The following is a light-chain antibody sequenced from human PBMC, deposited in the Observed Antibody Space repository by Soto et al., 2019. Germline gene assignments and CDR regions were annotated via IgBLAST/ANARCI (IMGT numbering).Light chain of an antibody. Sequence: EIVLTQSPATLSLSPGERATLSCRASQSVSSCLAWYQQKPGKAPRLLIYDASNSAHGIPARFSGSGSGTDFTCNIIRLEPEDLAVYCFQQRSHCPPHTFGGGIRVEIK. CDR2: DAS. CDR1: QSVSSC. CDR3: QQRSHCPPHT. J-gene: IGKJ4*01. V-gene: IGKV3-11*01.